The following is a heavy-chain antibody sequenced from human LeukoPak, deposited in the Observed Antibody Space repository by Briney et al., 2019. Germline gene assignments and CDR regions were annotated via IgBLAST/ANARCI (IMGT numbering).Heavy chain of an antibody. CDR3: AKPGDCGGDCQLDAFDI. CDR1: GFTFSSYA. J-gene: IGHJ3*02. V-gene: IGHV3-23*01. Sequence: GGSLRLSCAASGFTFSSYAMSWVRQAPWKGLEWVSAISGSGGSTYYAYSVKGRFTISRDNSKNTLYLQMNSLRAEDTAVYYCAKPGDCGGDCQLDAFDIWGQGTMVTVSS. CDR2: ISGSGGST. D-gene: IGHD2-21*01.